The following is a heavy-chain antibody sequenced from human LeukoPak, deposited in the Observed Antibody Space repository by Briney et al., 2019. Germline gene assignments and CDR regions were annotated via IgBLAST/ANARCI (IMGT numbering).Heavy chain of an antibody. J-gene: IGHJ4*02. CDR3: ARSRGYDILTGYHGLYYFDY. CDR2: INPNSGGT. Sequence: ASVKVSCKASGYTFTGYYMHWVRQAPGQGLEWMGWINPNSGGTNYAQKFQGRVTMTRDTSISTAYMELSSLRSEDTAVYYCARSRGYDILTGYHGLYYFDYWGQGTLVTVSS. V-gene: IGHV1-2*02. CDR1: GYTFTGYY. D-gene: IGHD3-9*01.